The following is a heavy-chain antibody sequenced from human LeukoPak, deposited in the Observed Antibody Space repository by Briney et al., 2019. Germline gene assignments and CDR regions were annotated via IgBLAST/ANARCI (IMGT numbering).Heavy chain of an antibody. V-gene: IGHV3-23*01. D-gene: IGHD3-22*01. CDR2: ISGSGGST. Sequence: PGGSLRLSCAASGFTFSSYAMSWVRQAPGKGLDWVSAISGSGGSTYYADSVKGRFTISRDNSKNTLYLQMNSLRAEDTAVYYCAKAKVQYYDLFDIWGQGTMVTVSS. J-gene: IGHJ3*02. CDR3: AKAKVQYYDLFDI. CDR1: GFTFSSYA.